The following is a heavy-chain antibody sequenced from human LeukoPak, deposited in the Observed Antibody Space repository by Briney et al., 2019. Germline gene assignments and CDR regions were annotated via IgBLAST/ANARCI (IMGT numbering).Heavy chain of an antibody. CDR3: ATDGDGHGGYALHY. V-gene: IGHV3-48*01. Sequence: GGSLRLSCLASGFTFNSLSMNWVRQVPGKGLDGVSDITGTGRTTHYSDSVKGRFSISRDNAKHSLFLQMDSLRVEDTGGYCCATDGDGHGGYALHYWGQGILVAVSS. J-gene: IGHJ4*02. D-gene: IGHD5-18*01. CDR1: GFTFNSLS. CDR2: ITGTGRTT.